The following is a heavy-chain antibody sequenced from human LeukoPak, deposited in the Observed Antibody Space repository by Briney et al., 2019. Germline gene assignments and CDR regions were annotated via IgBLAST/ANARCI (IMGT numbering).Heavy chain of an antibody. J-gene: IGHJ6*03. CDR2: IKSKTDGGTT. CDR1: GFTFSNAW. Sequence: GGSLRLSCAASGFTFSNAWMSWVRQAPGKGLEWVGRIKSKTDGGTTDYAAPVKGRFTISRDDSKNTLYLQMNSLKTEDTAVYYCTTDSSGYYFVENYYYYMDVWGKGTTVTVSS. D-gene: IGHD3-22*01. V-gene: IGHV3-15*01. CDR3: TTDSSGYYFVENYYYYMDV.